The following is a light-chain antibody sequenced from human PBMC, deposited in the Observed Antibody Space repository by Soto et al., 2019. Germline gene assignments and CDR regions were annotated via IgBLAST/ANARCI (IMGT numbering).Light chain of an antibody. Sequence: QSALTQPRSVSGSPGQSVTISCTGTSSDVGGYNYVSWYQQHPGNAPKLMIYDVSKRPSGVPDRFSGSKSGNTASLTISGLQAEDEAEYYCCSYAGSSTWVFGGGTKLTVL. V-gene: IGLV2-11*01. CDR2: DVS. J-gene: IGLJ3*02. CDR1: SSDVGGYNY. CDR3: CSYAGSSTWV.